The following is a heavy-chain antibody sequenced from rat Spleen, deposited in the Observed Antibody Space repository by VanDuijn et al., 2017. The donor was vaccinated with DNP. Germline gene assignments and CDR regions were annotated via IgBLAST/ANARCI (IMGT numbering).Heavy chain of an antibody. CDR1: GFTFSTYW. D-gene: IGHD1-9*01. CDR3: AKVRTTGIPGFAY. CDR2: INPDGGTT. Sequence: VQLKESGPGLVQPSQTLSLTCTVSGFTFSTYWMYWIRQAPGKGLEWVASINPDGGTTYYPDSVKGRYTISRDNAENTVYLQMNSLRSEDTATYYCAKVRTTGIPGFAYWGQGTLVTVSS. V-gene: IGHV5-58*01. J-gene: IGHJ3*01.